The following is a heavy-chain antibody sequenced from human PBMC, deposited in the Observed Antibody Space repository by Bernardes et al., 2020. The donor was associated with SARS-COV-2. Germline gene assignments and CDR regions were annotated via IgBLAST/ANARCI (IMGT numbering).Heavy chain of an antibody. D-gene: IGHD6-13*01. Sequence: GGSLRLSCAASGFTFSSYWMSWVRQAPGKGLEWVANIKQDGSEKYYVDSVKGRFTISRDNAKNSLYLQMNSLRAEDTAVYYCARDLVAAAGTPDGHYYYYYGMDVWGQGTTVTVSS. CDR3: ARDLVAAAGTPDGHYYYYYGMDV. J-gene: IGHJ6*02. V-gene: IGHV3-7*01. CDR1: GFTFSSYW. CDR2: IKQDGSEK.